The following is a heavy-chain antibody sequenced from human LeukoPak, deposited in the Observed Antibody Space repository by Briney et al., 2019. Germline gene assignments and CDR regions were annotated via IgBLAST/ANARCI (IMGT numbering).Heavy chain of an antibody. D-gene: IGHD6-6*01. Sequence: PSETLSLTCAVYGGSFSGYYWSWVRQPPEKGLEWIGEINHSGSTNYNPSLKSRATISVDTSKNQFSLKLSSVTAADTAVYYCARSLSSSGIDYWGQGTLVTVSS. J-gene: IGHJ4*02. CDR3: ARSLSSSGIDY. CDR1: GGSFSGYY. CDR2: INHSGST. V-gene: IGHV4-34*01.